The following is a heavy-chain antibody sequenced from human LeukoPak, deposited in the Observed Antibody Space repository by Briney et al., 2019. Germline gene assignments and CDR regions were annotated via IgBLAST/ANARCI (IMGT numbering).Heavy chain of an antibody. CDR3: ARQGDYYGSGSYWGFDY. J-gene: IGHJ4*02. CDR2: IYHSGST. Sequence: PSETLSLTCTVSGYSISSGYYWGWIRQPPGKGLEWIGSIYHSGSTYYNPSLKSRVTISVDTSKNQFSLELSSVTAADTAVYYCARQGDYYGSGSYWGFDYWGQGTLVTVSS. CDR1: GYSISSGYY. D-gene: IGHD3-10*01. V-gene: IGHV4-38-2*02.